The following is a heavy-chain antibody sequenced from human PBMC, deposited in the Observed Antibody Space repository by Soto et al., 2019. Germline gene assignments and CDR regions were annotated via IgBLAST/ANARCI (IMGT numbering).Heavy chain of an antibody. D-gene: IGHD3-9*01. CDR3: ARDREPDGIWTFDS. CDR1: GFTLGKYT. J-gene: IGHJ4*02. V-gene: IGHV3-23*01. CDR2: SYSTGGT. Sequence: GGSLRLSCATSGFTLGKYTMGWVRQAPGKGLEWVAESYSTGGTEYADPVKGRFTIFRDNSKSMLFLQMNSLGVGDTALYYCARDREPDGIWTFDSWGQGTLVTVSS.